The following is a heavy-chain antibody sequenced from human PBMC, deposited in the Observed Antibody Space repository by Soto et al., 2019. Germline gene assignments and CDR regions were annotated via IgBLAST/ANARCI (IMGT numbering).Heavy chain of an antibody. Sequence: SETLSLTCTVSGGSISSYYWSWIRQPPGKGLEWIGYIYYSGSTNYNPSLKSRVTISVDTSKTQFSLKLSSVTAADTAVYYCARGRFENYFXYWGQGTLVTVSS. CDR3: ARGRFENYFXY. CDR1: GGSISSYY. D-gene: IGHD3-9*01. CDR2: IYYSGST. J-gene: IGHJ4*02. V-gene: IGHV4-59*01.